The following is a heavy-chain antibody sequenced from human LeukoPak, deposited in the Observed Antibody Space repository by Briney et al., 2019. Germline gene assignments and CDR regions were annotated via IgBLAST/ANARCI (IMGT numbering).Heavy chain of an antibody. D-gene: IGHD2-21*02. Sequence: PGGTLRLSCAASGFTFRSYGMSWVRQAPGKGLRWVSTMSATGSDIHHADSVKGRFTISRDNSKNTLYLQMNSLRAEDTAVYYCAKDLVTWASGNWYFDLWGRGTLVTASS. CDR1: GFTFRSYG. CDR3: AKDLVTWASGNWYFDL. J-gene: IGHJ2*01. CDR2: MSATGSDI. V-gene: IGHV3-23*01.